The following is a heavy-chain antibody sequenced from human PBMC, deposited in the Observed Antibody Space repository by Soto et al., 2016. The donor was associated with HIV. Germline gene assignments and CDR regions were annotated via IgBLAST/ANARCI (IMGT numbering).Heavy chain of an antibody. V-gene: IGHV1-18*04. CDR2: ISAYNGNT. CDR1: GYIFTDYG. CDR3: ARDSWSRSMDLDH. J-gene: IGHJ4*02. Sequence: QVQLVQSGPEVKKPGASVKVTCKTSGYIFTDYGFSWVRQAPGQGLEWMGWISAYNGNTNYAQKFQDRVIMTTDTSTTTAYMELRSLQSDDTAFYYCARDSWSRSMDLDHWGQGTLVTVSS.